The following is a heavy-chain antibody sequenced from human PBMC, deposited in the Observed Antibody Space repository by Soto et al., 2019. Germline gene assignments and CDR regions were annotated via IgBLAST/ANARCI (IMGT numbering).Heavy chain of an antibody. J-gene: IGHJ6*02. CDR3: ARAAHSIGYALDV. V-gene: IGHV3-48*03. CDR1: GFTFSSYE. Sequence: GGSLRLSCAASGFTFSSYEMKWVRQAPGKGLEWVSYISSGGSTIYYADSVKGRFTISRDNAKNSLYLQMNSLRAEDTAVYYCARAAHSIGYALDVWGQGTTVTVS. D-gene: IGHD3-10*01. CDR2: ISSGGSTI.